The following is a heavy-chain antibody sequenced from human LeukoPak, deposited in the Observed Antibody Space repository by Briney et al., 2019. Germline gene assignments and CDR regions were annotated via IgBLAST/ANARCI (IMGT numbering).Heavy chain of an antibody. V-gene: IGHV3-74*01. J-gene: IGHJ4*02. D-gene: IGHD3-3*01. CDR3: ARDDYDFWSGYSTIDY. CDR1: GFTFSSYW. Sequence: GGALRLSCAASGFTFSSYWMDWVRQAPGKGVVWVSRINSDGSSTSYADSVKGRFTISRDNAKNTLYLQMNSLRAEDTAVYYCARDDYDFWSGYSTIDYWGQGTLVTVSS. CDR2: INSDGSST.